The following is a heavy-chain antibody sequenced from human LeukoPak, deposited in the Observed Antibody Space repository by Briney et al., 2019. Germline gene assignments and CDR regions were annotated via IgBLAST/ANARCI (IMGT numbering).Heavy chain of an antibody. D-gene: IGHD6-13*01. J-gene: IGHJ4*02. CDR3: AKVKAAAVVFGY. CDR1: GFTFSSYA. Sequence: PGGSLRLSCAASGFTFSSYAMSWVRQAPGKGLEWVSAISGSGGSTYYADSVKGRFTITRDNAKNSLYLQMNSLRDEDTAVYYCAKVKAAAVVFGYWGQGTLVTVSS. CDR2: ISGSGGST. V-gene: IGHV3-23*01.